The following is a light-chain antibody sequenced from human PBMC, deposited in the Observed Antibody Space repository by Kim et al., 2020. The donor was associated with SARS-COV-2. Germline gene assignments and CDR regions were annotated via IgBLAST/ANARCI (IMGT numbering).Light chain of an antibody. CDR3: QQFDNFPLT. Sequence: DIQMTQSPSSLSASVGDRVTLTCQASQDISNYLNWYQHKAGKAPKLLITDASNLDTGVPSRFSGSGSGTYFSLTISSLQPEDIATYYCQQFDNFPLTFGGGTKVDIK. V-gene: IGKV1-33*01. J-gene: IGKJ4*01. CDR1: QDISNY. CDR2: DAS.